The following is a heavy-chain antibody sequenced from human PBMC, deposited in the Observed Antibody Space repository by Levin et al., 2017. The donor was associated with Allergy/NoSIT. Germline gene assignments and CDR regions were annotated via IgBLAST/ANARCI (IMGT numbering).Heavy chain of an antibody. CDR3: SRPIAVAYMHFDP. V-gene: IGHV3-49*03. J-gene: IGHJ5*02. D-gene: IGHD6-19*01. CDR2: IRSEAHGGTS. CDR1: GFNFADYA. Sequence: GGSLRLSCSASGFNFADYATSWFRQPPGKGLEWVGFIRSEAHGGTSEFAASVKGRFTFSRDESKSIAYLQMNSLKTEDTAVYSCSRPIAVAYMHFDPWGQGTLVTVSS.